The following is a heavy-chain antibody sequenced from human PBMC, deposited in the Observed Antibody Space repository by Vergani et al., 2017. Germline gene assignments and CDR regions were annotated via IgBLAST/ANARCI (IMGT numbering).Heavy chain of an antibody. Sequence: QVQLVQSGAEVKKPGSSVKVSCKASGGTFSSYAISWVRQAPGQGLEWMGGIIPIFGTANYAQKFQGRVTITADESTSTAYMELSSLRSEDTAVYYCARERLITMVRGVIAYFDYGGQGTLVTVSS. V-gene: IGHV1-69*01. CDR2: IIPIFGTA. CDR1: GGTFSSYA. CDR3: ARERLITMVRGVIAYFDY. D-gene: IGHD3-10*01. J-gene: IGHJ4*02.